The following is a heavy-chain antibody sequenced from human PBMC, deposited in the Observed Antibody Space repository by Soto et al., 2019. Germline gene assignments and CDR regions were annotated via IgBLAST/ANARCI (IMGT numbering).Heavy chain of an antibody. V-gene: IGHV3-23*01. J-gene: IGHJ4*02. D-gene: IGHD3-10*01. CDR2: ISGSGGST. Sequence: GGSLRLSCAASGFTFSSYAMSWVRQAPGKGLEWVSAISGSGGSTYYADSAKGRFTISRDNSKNTLYLQMNSLRAEDTAVYFCAKDLWFGESPHYYWGQGTLVTVSS. CDR1: GFTFSSYA. CDR3: AKDLWFGESPHYY.